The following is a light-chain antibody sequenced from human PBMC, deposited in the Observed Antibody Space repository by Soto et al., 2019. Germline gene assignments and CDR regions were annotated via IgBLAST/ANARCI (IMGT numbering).Light chain of an antibody. CDR3: QKYNSAPS. J-gene: IGKJ3*01. V-gene: IGKV1-27*01. CDR2: ATS. Sequence: DIQMTQSPSSLSASVGDRVTITCRASQGITNYLAWYQQKPGTVPKLLIYATSTVHSGVPSRFSGSGSGTEFTLTISSLQPEDAATYYCQKYNSAPSFGPGTNVQIK. CDR1: QGITNY.